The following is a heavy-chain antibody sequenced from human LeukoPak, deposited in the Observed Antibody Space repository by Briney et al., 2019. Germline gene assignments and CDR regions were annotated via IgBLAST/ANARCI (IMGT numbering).Heavy chain of an antibody. J-gene: IGHJ4*02. CDR2: INPNSGGT. V-gene: IGHV1-2*02. D-gene: IGHD5-12*01. Sequence: ASVKVSCKASGYTFTGYYMHWVRQAPGQVLEWMGWINPNSGGTNYAQKFQGRVTMTRDTSISAAYMELSRLRSDDTAVYYCARVRYSGYDRNIDYWGQGTLVTVSS. CDR3: ARVRYSGYDRNIDY. CDR1: GYTFTGYY.